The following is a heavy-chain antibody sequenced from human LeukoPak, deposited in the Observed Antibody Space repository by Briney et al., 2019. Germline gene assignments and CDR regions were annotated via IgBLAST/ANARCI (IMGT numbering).Heavy chain of an antibody. CDR1: AFPFGTCW. J-gene: IGHJ4*02. D-gene: IGHD3-10*01. V-gene: IGHV3-74*01. CDR3: AKDSSDLGASGSYNYFDY. CDR2: INSDGSRT. Sequence: GGSLKPYCAAPAFPFGTCWMPWVRQAPGKGLVWVSRINSDGSRTNNADSVKGRFTISRDNAKNTLYLQLNSLRAEDTAFYYCAKDSSDLGASGSYNYFDYWGQGTLVTVSS.